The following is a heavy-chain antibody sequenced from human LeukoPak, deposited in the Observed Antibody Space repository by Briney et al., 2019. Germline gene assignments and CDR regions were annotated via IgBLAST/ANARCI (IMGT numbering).Heavy chain of an antibody. D-gene: IGHD2-2*01. J-gene: IGHJ4*02. Sequence: ASVKVSCKVSGYTLTELSMHWVRQAPGKGLEWMGGFDPEDGETIYAQKFQGRVTMTEDTSTGTAYMELSSLRSEDTAVYYCATGPYCSSTSCYDGDYWGQGTLVTVSS. CDR1: GYTLTELS. CDR2: FDPEDGET. V-gene: IGHV1-24*01. CDR3: ATGPYCSSTSCYDGDY.